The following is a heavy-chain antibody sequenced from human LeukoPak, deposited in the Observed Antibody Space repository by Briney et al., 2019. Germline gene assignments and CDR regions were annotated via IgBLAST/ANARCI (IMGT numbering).Heavy chain of an antibody. CDR2: ISYTGTYI. Sequence: GGSLRLSCAASAFSLNAYNMNWVRQAPGKGLEWVSSISYTGTYIYYADSVKGRFTISRDNAQNSLYLQMNSLRAEDTAVYYCARDSSHCSSTSCYIGYYYYMDVWGKGTTVTVSS. CDR3: ARDSSHCSSTSCYIGYYYYMDV. CDR1: AFSLNAYN. D-gene: IGHD2-2*02. J-gene: IGHJ6*03. V-gene: IGHV3-21*01.